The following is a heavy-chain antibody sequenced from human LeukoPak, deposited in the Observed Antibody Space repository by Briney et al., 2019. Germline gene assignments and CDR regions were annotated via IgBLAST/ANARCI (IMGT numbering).Heavy chain of an antibody. CDR1: GFTFSSYG. D-gene: IGHD6-13*01. Sequence: GRSLRLPCAASGFTFSSYGMHWVRQAPGKGLEWVAVIWYDGSNKYYADSVKGRFTISRDNSKNTLYLQMNSLRAEDTAVYYCARAAGIAAAHADYWGQGTLVTVSS. CDR2: IWYDGSNK. CDR3: ARAAGIAAAHADY. J-gene: IGHJ4*02. V-gene: IGHV3-33*01.